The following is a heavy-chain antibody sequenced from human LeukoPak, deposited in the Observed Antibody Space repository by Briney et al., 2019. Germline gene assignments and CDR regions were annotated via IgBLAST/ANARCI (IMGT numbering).Heavy chain of an antibody. CDR2: IRTGGSST. J-gene: IGHJ4*02. CDR3: ATDGGYAADY. D-gene: IGHD2-2*01. Sequence: PGGSLRLSCAAYGFTFSSSWMHWVRQAPGKGLVWVSHIRTGGSSTTYADSVRGRFTISRDNAGNTVYLQMNGLRAEDTAVYYCATDGGYAADYWGQGVLVTVSS. V-gene: IGHV3-74*01. CDR1: GFTFSSSW.